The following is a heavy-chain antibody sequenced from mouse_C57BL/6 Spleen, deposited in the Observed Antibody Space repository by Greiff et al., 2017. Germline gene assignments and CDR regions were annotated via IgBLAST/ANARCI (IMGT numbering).Heavy chain of an antibody. CDR2: IDPSDSYT. CDR3: ARGARPPPMDY. J-gene: IGHJ4*01. V-gene: IGHV1-69*01. CDR1: GYTFTSYW. Sequence: VQLQQSGAELVMPGASVKLSCKASGYTFTSYWMHWVKQRPGQGLEWIGEIDPSDSYTNYNQKFKGKSTLTVDKSSSTAYMTLSSLTSEDSAVYYCARGARPPPMDYWGQGTSATVPS.